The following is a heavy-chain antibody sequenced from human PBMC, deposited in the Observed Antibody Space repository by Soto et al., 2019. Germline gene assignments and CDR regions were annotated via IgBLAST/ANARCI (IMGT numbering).Heavy chain of an antibody. CDR1: GFTFSDYC. CDR3: ARPRTAFGEVIATHWFDP. D-gene: IGHD3-16*02. J-gene: IGHJ5*02. Sequence: GGSLRLSCVVSGFTFSDYCMNWVRQAPGRGLEWVASISSGGNFIYYADSVRGRFTISRDNAENSLCLQMNSLGVEATATYYCARPRTAFGEVIATHWFDPWGQGTQVTVSS. CDR2: ISSGGNFI. V-gene: IGHV3-21*06.